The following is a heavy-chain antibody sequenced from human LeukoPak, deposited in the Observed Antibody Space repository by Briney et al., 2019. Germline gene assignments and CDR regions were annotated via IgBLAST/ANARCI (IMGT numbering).Heavy chain of an antibody. V-gene: IGHV3-23*01. D-gene: IGHD6-13*01. J-gene: IGHJ3*02. CDR2: ISGSGGST. CDR1: GLTFSSYA. Sequence: GGSLRLSCAASGLTFSSYAMSWVRQAPGKGLEWVSAISGSGGSTYYADSVKGRFTISRDNSKNTLYLQMNSLRAEDTAVYYCAKVEGLYSSSWLDAFDIWGQGTMVTVSS. CDR3: AKVEGLYSSSWLDAFDI.